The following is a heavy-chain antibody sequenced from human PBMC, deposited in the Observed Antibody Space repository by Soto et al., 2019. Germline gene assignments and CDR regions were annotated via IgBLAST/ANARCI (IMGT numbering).Heavy chain of an antibody. CDR1: GGTFSRYA. D-gene: IGHD3-22*01. V-gene: IGHV1-69*01. Sequence: QVQLVQSGAEVKKPGSSVKVSCKASGGTFSRYAISWVRQAPGQGLEWMGGIIPMFGKANYAQKFQGRVTITADESTSTGYMELRSLISEDTAVYYCARDGPLYDTSGYYYLYWGQGTLVTVSS. CDR2: IIPMFGKA. CDR3: ARDGPLYDTSGYYYLY. J-gene: IGHJ4*02.